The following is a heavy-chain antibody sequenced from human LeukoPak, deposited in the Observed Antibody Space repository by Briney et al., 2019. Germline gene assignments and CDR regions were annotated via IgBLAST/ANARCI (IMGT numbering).Heavy chain of an antibody. J-gene: IGHJ3*02. CDR1: GGSISSSNW. CDR2: IYHSGST. D-gene: IGHD3-10*01. Sequence: SGTLSLTCAVSGGSISSSNWWSWVRQPPGKGLEWIGEIYHSGSTNYNPSLKSRVTISVDTSKNQFSLKLSSVTAADTAVYYCARDVLLWFGESVINAFDIWGQGTMVTVSS. V-gene: IGHV4-4*02. CDR3: ARDVLLWFGESVINAFDI.